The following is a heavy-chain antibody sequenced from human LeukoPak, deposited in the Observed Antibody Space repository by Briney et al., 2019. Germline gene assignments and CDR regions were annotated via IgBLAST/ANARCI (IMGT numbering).Heavy chain of an antibody. Sequence: SETLSLTCAVYGGSFSGYYWSWIRQPPGKGLEWIGEINHSGSTNYNPSLKSRVTISVDTSKNQFSLKLSSVTAADTAVYYCARHKVVRGVKWGYYFDYWGQGTLVTVSS. CDR2: INHSGST. CDR3: ARHKVVRGVKWGYYFDY. V-gene: IGHV4-34*01. CDR1: GGSFSGYY. J-gene: IGHJ4*02. D-gene: IGHD3-10*01.